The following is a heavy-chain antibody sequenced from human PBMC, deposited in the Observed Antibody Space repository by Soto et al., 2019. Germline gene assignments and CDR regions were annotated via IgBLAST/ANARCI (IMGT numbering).Heavy chain of an antibody. CDR2: IYYRGST. CDR1: GGSISSGCDY. D-gene: IGHD5-18*01. Sequence: PSETLSLTCTVSGGSISSGCDYWSWIRQHPGKGLEWIGYIYYRGSTYYNPSLKSRVTMTVDTSKNQFSLKLSSVTAAGTAVYYCASAMARVAFDIWGQGTMVTVSS. J-gene: IGHJ3*02. V-gene: IGHV4-31*03. CDR3: ASAMARVAFDI.